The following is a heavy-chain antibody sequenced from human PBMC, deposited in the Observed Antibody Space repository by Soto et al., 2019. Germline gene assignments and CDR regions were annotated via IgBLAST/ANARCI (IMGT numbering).Heavy chain of an antibody. CDR1: GFTFSSYA. Sequence: PGGSLRLSCAASGFTFSSYAMSWVRQAPGKGLEWVSAISGSGATKYYADSVKGRFTISRDNARNSLYLQMSSLSDEDTAVYYCARAIRGFSYVVDYWGQGTLVTVSS. D-gene: IGHD5-18*01. CDR2: ISGSGATK. V-gene: IGHV3-23*01. CDR3: ARAIRGFSYVVDY. J-gene: IGHJ4*02.